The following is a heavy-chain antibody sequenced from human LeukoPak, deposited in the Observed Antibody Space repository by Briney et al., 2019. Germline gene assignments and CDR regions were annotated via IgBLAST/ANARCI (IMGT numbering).Heavy chain of an antibody. CDR1: GYTFTGYY. V-gene: IGHV1-2*06. Sequence: ASVKVSCKASGYTFTGYYMHWVRQAPGQGLEWMGRINPNSGGTNYAQKFQGRVTMTRDTSISTAYMELSRLRSDDTAVYYCGRSTMVRGVTRTLDWGQGTTVSVFS. CDR2: INPNSGGT. J-gene: IGHJ3*01. D-gene: IGHD3-10*01. CDR3: GRSTMVRGVTRTLD.